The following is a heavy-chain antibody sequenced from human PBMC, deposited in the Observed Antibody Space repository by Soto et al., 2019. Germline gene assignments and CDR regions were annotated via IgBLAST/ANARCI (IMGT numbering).Heavy chain of an antibody. V-gene: IGHV4-30-4*01. CDR2: ISYSGST. D-gene: IGHD3-22*01. CDR3: ARDRAHFYESSGRLDL. J-gene: IGHJ4*02. Sequence: SETLSLTCSVSGDSMNNGDYFWTWIRQTPGKGLQWIGYISYSGSTFYNPSLKTRLAMSVDTSKNQFSVRLRSVTAADTAVYYCARDRAHFYESSGRLDLWGQGMLVTAPQ. CDR1: GDSMNNGDYF.